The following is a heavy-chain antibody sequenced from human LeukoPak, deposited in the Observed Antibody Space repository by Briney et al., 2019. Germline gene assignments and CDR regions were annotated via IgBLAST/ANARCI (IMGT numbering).Heavy chain of an antibody. J-gene: IGHJ4*02. CDR3: ARRAGAYSHPYDY. D-gene: IGHD4/OR15-4a*01. Sequence: GGSLRLSCAASGFTFSSYWMSWVRQAPGKGLEWVANIKKDGSEKYYVDSVKGRFTISRDNAKNSLYLQMNSLRAEDTAVYYCARRAGAYSHPYDYWGQGTLVTVSS. CDR2: IKKDGSEK. CDR1: GFTFSSYW. V-gene: IGHV3-7*03.